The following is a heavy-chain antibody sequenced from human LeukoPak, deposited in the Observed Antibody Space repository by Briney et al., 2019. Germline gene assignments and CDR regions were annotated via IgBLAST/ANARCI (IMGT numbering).Heavy chain of an antibody. CDR2: LNPNCGNT. J-gene: IGHJ4*02. Sequence: ASVKVSCKASGYTFPSYDVNWVRQASGQGLEWMGWLNPNCGNTGYAQNFQGRDTMTRNTSVGTAYMELSSLRSEDTAVYYVSRAPQGTGNQWTGYYSPYYFDSWGQGTLVTVSS. V-gene: IGHV1-8*01. CDR1: GYTFPSYD. D-gene: IGHD3/OR15-3a*01. CDR3: SRAPQGTGNQWTGYYSPYYFDS.